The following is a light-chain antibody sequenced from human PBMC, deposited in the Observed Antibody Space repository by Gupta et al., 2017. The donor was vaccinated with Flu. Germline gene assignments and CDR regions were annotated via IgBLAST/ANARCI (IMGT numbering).Light chain of an antibody. CDR2: YAS. Sequence: PGFQSVTPKEKVTITCRASQNIGRYLHWYQQKPEQSPKLLIKYASQSLSGVPSRFSGSGFGTNFTLTINGLEAEDAATYYCLQCDCLPRTFGQGTKLGIK. CDR1: QNIGRY. CDR3: LQCDCLPRT. J-gene: IGKJ2*01. V-gene: IGKV6-21*01.